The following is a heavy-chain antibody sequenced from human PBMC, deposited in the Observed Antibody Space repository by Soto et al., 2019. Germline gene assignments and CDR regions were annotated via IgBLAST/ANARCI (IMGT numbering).Heavy chain of an antibody. Sequence: GASVKVSFKASGYTFTSYYMHWVRQAPGQGLEWMGIINPSGGSTSYAQKFQGRVTMTRDTSTSTVYMELSSLRSEDTAVYYCARGSNYYDSSGYYRPFDYWGQGALVTVSS. J-gene: IGHJ4*02. CDR2: INPSGGST. CDR3: ARGSNYYDSSGYYRPFDY. V-gene: IGHV1-46*01. CDR1: GYTFTSYY. D-gene: IGHD3-22*01.